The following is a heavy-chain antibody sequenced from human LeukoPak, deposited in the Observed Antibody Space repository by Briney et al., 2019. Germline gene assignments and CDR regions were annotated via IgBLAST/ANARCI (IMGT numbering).Heavy chain of an antibody. D-gene: IGHD5-18*01. CDR2: ISPYNGNI. J-gene: IGHJ4*02. V-gene: IGHV1-18*01. Sequence: ASVTVSFTASGYTFTNYGISWVRQAPGQGLEWMGWISPYNGNINYAQKLQGRVTMTTDTSTNTAYMELRSLRSDDTAVYYCARDGYNYGLDNWGQGTLVTVSS. CDR3: ARDGYNYGLDN. CDR1: GYTFTNYG.